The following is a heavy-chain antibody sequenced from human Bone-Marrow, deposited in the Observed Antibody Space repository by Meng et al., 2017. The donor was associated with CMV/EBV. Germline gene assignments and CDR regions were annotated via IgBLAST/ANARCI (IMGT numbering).Heavy chain of an antibody. CDR2: IRSKANSYAT. CDR3: TRSTAVAGKNFDY. Sequence: GESLKISCAASGFTFSGSAMHWVRQASGKGLEWVGRIRSKANSYATAYAASVKGRFTISRDDSKNTAYLQMNSLKTEDTAVYYCTRSTAVAGKNFDYWDQGTLVTVSS. J-gene: IGHJ4*02. CDR1: GFTFSGSA. V-gene: IGHV3-73*01. D-gene: IGHD6-19*01.